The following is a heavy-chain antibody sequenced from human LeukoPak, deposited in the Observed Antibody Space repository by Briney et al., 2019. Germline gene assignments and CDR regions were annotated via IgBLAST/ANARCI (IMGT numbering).Heavy chain of an antibody. CDR2: IYYSGST. CDR1: GGSISSSSYY. D-gene: IGHD4-11*01. CDR3: ARQHYYSNYSGP. J-gene: IGHJ5*02. Sequence: SETLSLTCTVSGGSISSSSYYWGWICQPPGKGLEWIGSIYYSGSTYYNPSLKSRVTISVDTSKNQFSLKLSSVTAAVTAVYYCARQHYYSNYSGPWGQGTLVTVSS. V-gene: IGHV4-39*01.